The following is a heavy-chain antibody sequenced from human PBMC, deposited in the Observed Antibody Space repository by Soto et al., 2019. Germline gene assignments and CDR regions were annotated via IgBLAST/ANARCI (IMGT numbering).Heavy chain of an antibody. CDR3: AKESSGCFDP. D-gene: IGHD3-10*01. CDR2: ISGRGGST. J-gene: IGHJ5*02. CDR1: GFTFSSYA. Sequence: GGSLRLSCAAAGFTFSSYAMSWVRQAPGMGLEWVAAISGRGGSTDYADSVKGRFTVSRDNSKNTLYVQLNSLRAEDTDVDYCAKESSGCFDPWGQGTLVTVSS. V-gene: IGHV3-23*01.